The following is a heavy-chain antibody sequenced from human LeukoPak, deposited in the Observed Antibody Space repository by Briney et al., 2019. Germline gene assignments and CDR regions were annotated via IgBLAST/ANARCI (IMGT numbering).Heavy chain of an antibody. J-gene: IGHJ4*02. CDR3: ARGIWFGELLGAFDY. D-gene: IGHD3-10*01. Sequence: TGGSLRLSCAASGFTFSSYAMHWVRQAPGKGLEWVAVISYDGSNKYYADSVKGRFTISRDNSKNTLYLQMNSLRAEDTAVYYCARGIWFGELLGAFDYWGQGTLVTVSS. CDR1: GFTFSSYA. V-gene: IGHV3-30*04. CDR2: ISYDGSNK.